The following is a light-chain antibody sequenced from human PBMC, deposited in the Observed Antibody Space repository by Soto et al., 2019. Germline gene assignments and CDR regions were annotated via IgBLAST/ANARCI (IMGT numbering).Light chain of an antibody. Sequence: IQMTQSPSTLSASVGDRVTITCRGSQSIISRLDWHQQKPGNAPKLLIYDASSLESGVPSRFSGSGSGTEFTLTISSLQPDDFATYYCQQYNSYWAFGQGTKVDIK. CDR3: QQYNSYWA. CDR2: DAS. J-gene: IGKJ1*01. CDR1: QSIISR. V-gene: IGKV1-5*01.